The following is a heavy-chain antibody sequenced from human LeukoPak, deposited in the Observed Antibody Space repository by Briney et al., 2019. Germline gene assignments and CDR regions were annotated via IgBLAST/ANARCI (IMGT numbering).Heavy chain of an antibody. D-gene: IGHD6-13*01. CDR3: AKDTGYTSSLGH. J-gene: IGHJ4*02. Sequence: GGSLTLSCAASGFPFSIYWTLWARQAPGKGRVWVSRMNSDGSSRSYAVSVKGRFTISRDNAKNTLYLQMNSLRAEDTAVYYCAKDTGYTSSLGHWGQGTLVTVSS. V-gene: IGHV3-74*01. CDR2: MNSDGSSR. CDR1: GFPFSIYW.